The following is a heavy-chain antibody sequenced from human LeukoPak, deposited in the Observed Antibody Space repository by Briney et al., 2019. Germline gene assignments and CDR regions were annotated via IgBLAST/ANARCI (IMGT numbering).Heavy chain of an antibody. Sequence: PSETLSLTCTVSGGSISSSSYYWGWIRQPPGKGLEWIGSIYYSGSTYYNPSLKSRVTISVDTSKNQFSLRLSSVTAADTALYYCARIGSHCSGTSCYGDYWGQGALVTVSS. D-gene: IGHD2-2*01. V-gene: IGHV4-39*07. J-gene: IGHJ4*02. CDR1: GGSISSSSYY. CDR2: IYYSGST. CDR3: ARIGSHCSGTSCYGDY.